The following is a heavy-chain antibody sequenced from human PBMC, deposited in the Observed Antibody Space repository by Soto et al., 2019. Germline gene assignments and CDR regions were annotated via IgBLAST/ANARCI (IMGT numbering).Heavy chain of an antibody. V-gene: IGHV3-21*02. D-gene: IGHD2-15*01. Sequence: EVQLVESGGGLVKPGGSLRLSCAASGFTFRTYSMSWVRQAPGKGLEWVSSISSTSKYIYYAGSVKGRFTVSRDNAKNSLYLQMNSLRAEDTAVYFCAGFPKASGGCCYSDYWGQGTLVTVSS. J-gene: IGHJ4*02. CDR3: AGFPKASGGCCYSDY. CDR1: GFTFRTYS. CDR2: ISSTSKYI.